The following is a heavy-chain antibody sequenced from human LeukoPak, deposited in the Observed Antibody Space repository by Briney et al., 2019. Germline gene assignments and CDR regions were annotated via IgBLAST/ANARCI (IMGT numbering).Heavy chain of an antibody. CDR1: GFTLSSNY. Sequence: GGSMRLSSAASGFTLSSNYMSWVRQAQGKGMEWVSVIYSGGSTYYADSVKGRFTISRDNSKNTLYLQMNSLRAEDTAVYYCARTATFGMAEFDPWGQGTLVTVSS. V-gene: IGHV3-66*01. CDR2: IYSGGST. J-gene: IGHJ5*02. CDR3: ARTATFGMAEFDP. D-gene: IGHD3-10*01.